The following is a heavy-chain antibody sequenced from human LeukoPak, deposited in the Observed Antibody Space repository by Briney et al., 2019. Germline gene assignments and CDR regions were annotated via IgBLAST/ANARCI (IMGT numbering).Heavy chain of an antibody. CDR2: ISGSGGST. CDR1: AFTFSSDA. CDR3: AKDKVRGVLIDY. D-gene: IGHD3-10*01. V-gene: IGHV3-23*01. Sequence: GGSLRLSCAASAFTFSSDAMSWVRQAPGKGLEWVSAISGSGGSTYYADSVKGRFTISRDNSKNTLYLQMNSLRAEDTAVYYCAKDKVRGVLIDYWGQGTLVTVSS. J-gene: IGHJ4*02.